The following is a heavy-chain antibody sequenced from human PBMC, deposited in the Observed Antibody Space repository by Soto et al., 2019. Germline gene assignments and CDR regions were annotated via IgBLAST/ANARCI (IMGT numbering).Heavy chain of an antibody. Sequence: QVQLVQSGAEVKKPGASVKVSCKASGYTFTGYYMHWVRQTPGQGLEWMGWINPNSGGTNYVQKFQGRVTMTRDTSISTSYMELSRLRSDDTAVYYCARERADYGDYVGNWFDPWGQGTLVTVSS. CDR2: INPNSGGT. J-gene: IGHJ5*02. CDR3: ARERADYGDYVGNWFDP. D-gene: IGHD4-17*01. CDR1: GYTFTGYY. V-gene: IGHV1-2*02.